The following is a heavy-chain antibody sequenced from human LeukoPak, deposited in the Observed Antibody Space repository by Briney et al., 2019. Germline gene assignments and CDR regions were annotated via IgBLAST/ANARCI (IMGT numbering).Heavy chain of an antibody. Sequence: PGGSLRLSCAASGFTFSSYSMNWVRQAPGKGLEWVSSISSSSSYIYYADSVKGRFTISRDNAKNSLYLQMNSLRAEDTAVYYCARVLDTIRGGRYYFDYWGQGTLVTVSS. D-gene: IGHD3-10*01. CDR2: ISSSSSYI. J-gene: IGHJ4*02. CDR3: ARVLDTIRGGRYYFDY. CDR1: GFTFSSYS. V-gene: IGHV3-21*01.